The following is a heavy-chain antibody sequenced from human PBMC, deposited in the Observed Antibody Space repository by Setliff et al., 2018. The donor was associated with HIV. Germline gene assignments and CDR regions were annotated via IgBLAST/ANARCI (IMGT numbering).Heavy chain of an antibody. CDR3: ALPRVFDSFHV. CDR2: ISPDNGAA. J-gene: IGHJ3*01. CDR1: EFIILANK. V-gene: IGHV1-2*06. Sequence: ASVKVSCKATEFIILANKMNWVRQAPGQGLEWIGRISPDNGAAEYAPQFQGRVIMTVDTSISTAYLEIPRLTSDDAAAYYCALPRVFDSFHVWGQGTMVTVSS.